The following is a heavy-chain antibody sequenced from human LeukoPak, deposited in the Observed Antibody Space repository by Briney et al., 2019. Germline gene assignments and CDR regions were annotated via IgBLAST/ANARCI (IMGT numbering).Heavy chain of an antibody. D-gene: IGHD3-16*01. CDR3: AKDRPNWAPLDY. J-gene: IGHJ4*02. Sequence: GGSLRLSCAASGFTFSSYGMHWVRQAPYKGLEWVAVISYDGSNKYYADSVKGRFTISRDNSKNTLYLQMNSLRAEDTAVYYCAKDRPNWAPLDYWGQGTLVTVSS. V-gene: IGHV3-30*18. CDR1: GFTFSSYG. CDR2: ISYDGSNK.